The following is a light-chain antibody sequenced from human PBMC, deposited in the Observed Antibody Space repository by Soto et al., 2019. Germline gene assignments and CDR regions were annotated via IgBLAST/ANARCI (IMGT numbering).Light chain of an antibody. V-gene: IGKV3-20*01. CDR2: GSS. J-gene: IGKJ2*01. CDR3: QQYGSSPPYT. Sequence: EVVLTQSPGTLSLSPGARATLSCRASQSVSNNYFAWYQQKPGQAPRLLIFGSSDRATGIRDRFSGSGSGTAFTLTISRPEPEDFALYYCQQYGSSPPYTFGQGTKLEIK. CDR1: QSVSNNY.